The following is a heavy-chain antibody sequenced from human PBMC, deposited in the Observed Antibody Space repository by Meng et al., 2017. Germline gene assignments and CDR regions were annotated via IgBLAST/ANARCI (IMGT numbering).Heavy chain of an antibody. CDR2: NSGDGSIT. Sequence: VAGRGSTVQTRASLRPACADSRFSINYYWIGLVRPVRGEGVGCVSRNSGDGSITNHAVSVKGRFTISRDNAKITLNLHINSLTPEDTSVYYCLDEAPRSDYWGQGSLVTVSS. CDR3: LDEAPRSDY. V-gene: IGHV3-74*02. CDR1: RFSINYYW. D-gene: IGHD1-1*01. J-gene: IGHJ4*02.